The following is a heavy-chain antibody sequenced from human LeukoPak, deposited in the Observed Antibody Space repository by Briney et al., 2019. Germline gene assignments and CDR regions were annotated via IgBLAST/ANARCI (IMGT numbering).Heavy chain of an antibody. CDR1: GFTFSGSW. J-gene: IGHJ5*02. Sequence: PGGSLRLSCVASGFTFSGSWMTWVRQAPGKGLEWVANMNPDGSGKYYVDSVKGRFTVSRDNAKNTLYLQMNSLRAEDTAVYYCARDWFDPWGQGTLVTVSS. CDR3: ARDWFDP. CDR2: MNPDGSGK. V-gene: IGHV3-7*01.